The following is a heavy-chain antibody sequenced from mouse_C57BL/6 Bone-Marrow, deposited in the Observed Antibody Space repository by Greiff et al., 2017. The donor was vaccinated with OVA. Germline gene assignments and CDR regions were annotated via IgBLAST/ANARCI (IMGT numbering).Heavy chain of an antibody. D-gene: IGHD2-3*01. CDR1: GYTFTSYG. V-gene: IGHV1-81*01. CDR2: IYPRSGNT. Sequence: VQLVESGAELARPGASVKLSCKASGYTFTSYGISWVKQRTGQGLEWIGEIYPRSGNTYYNEKFKGKATLTADKSSSTAYMELRSLTSEDSAVYFCARGGYYARFAYWGQGTLVTVSA. CDR3: ARGGYYARFAY. J-gene: IGHJ3*01.